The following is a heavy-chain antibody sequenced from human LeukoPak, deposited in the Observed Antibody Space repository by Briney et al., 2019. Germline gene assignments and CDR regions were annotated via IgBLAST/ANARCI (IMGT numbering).Heavy chain of an antibody. J-gene: IGHJ4*02. Sequence: SETLSLTCAVYGGSFSGYYWSWIRQPPGKGLEWIGEINHSGSTNYNSSLKSRVTISVDTSKNQFSLKLSSVTAADTAVYYCARGRTGSGSYYDWGQGTLVTVSS. CDR1: GGSFSGYY. CDR3: ARGRTGSGSYYD. CDR2: INHSGST. D-gene: IGHD3-10*01. V-gene: IGHV4-34*01.